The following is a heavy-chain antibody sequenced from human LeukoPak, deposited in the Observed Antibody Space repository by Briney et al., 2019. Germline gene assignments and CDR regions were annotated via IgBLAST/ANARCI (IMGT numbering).Heavy chain of an antibody. J-gene: IGHJ4*02. Sequence: GASVKVSCKASGYTFTDYYIHWVRQALGQGLEWLGWVNPNIGATNYAQKFKGRVTMTRDTSISTAYMELSSLRSDDTAVYYCARDLGDTYGSVGDFDYWGQGTLVTVSS. CDR3: ARDLGDTYGSVGDFDY. D-gene: IGHD3-10*01. CDR1: GYTFTDYY. CDR2: VNPNIGAT. V-gene: IGHV1-2*02.